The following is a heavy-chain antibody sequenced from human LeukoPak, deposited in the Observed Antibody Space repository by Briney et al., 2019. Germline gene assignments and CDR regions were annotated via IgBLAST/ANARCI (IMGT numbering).Heavy chain of an antibody. V-gene: IGHV3-33*08. CDR1: GFSFSSYG. CDR2: IRYDGGNK. D-gene: IGHD1-26*01. Sequence: GRSLRLSCAASGFSFSSYGMHWVRQAPGKGLEWVAVIRYDGGNKYYADSVKGRFTISRDNSKNTLYLQMNSLRAEDRGVYYCARDSLGGSYPVIDYWGQGNLVTVSS. CDR3: ARDSLGGSYPVIDY. J-gene: IGHJ4*02.